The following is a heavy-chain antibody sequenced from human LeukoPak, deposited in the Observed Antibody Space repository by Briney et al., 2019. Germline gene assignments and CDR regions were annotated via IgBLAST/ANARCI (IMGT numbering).Heavy chain of an antibody. CDR2: ISGSGGNT. J-gene: IGHJ4*02. V-gene: IGHV3-11*03. D-gene: IGHD4/OR15-4a*01. CDR1: GFTFSDYY. Sequence: PGGSLRLSCAASGFTFSDYYMSWIRQAPGKGLEWVSSISGSGGNTHYADSVKGRFTISRDNSKNTLYLQMNSLRAEDTAVYYCARRAGAYSHPYDYWGQGTLVTVSS. CDR3: ARRAGAYSHPYDY.